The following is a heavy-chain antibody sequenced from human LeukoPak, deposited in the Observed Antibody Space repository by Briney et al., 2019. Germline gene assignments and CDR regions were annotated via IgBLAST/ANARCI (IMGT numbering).Heavy chain of an antibody. J-gene: IGHJ4*02. D-gene: IGHD4-17*01. CDR2: IYSGGST. CDR1: GFTFSSYA. CDR3: AGHDYGDYGDFDY. V-gene: IGHV3-23*03. Sequence: GGSLRLSCAASGFTFSSYAMSWVRQAPGKGLEWVSVIYSGGSTYYADSVKGRFTTSRDDSKNTLYLQMNSLRAEDTAVYYCAGHDYGDYGDFDYWGQGTLVTVSS.